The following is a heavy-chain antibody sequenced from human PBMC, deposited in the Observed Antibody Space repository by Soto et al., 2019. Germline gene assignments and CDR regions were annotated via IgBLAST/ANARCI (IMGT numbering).Heavy chain of an antibody. CDR2: IIPIFGTA. Sequence: GXSVKVSCKASGGTFSSYAISWVRQAPGQGLEWMGGIIPIFGTANYAQKFQGRVTITADKSTGTAYMELSSLRSEDTAVYYCARGISYDSPLGPWGQGTLVTVSS. D-gene: IGHD3-22*01. CDR3: ARGISYDSPLGP. CDR1: GGTFSSYA. V-gene: IGHV1-69*06. J-gene: IGHJ5*02.